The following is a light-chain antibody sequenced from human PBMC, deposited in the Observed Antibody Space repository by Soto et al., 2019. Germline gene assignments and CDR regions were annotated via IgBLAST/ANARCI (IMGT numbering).Light chain of an antibody. J-gene: IGLJ2*01. CDR1: SSDVGGYNY. Sequence: QSALTQPASVSGSPRQSITISCTGTSSDVGGYNYVSWYQQYPGKAPKLLIYDVNNRPSGVSNRFSGSKSGNTASLTISGLQAEDEADYYCTSYTTTSTVIFGGGTKLTVL. V-gene: IGLV2-14*03. CDR3: TSYTTTSTVI. CDR2: DVN.